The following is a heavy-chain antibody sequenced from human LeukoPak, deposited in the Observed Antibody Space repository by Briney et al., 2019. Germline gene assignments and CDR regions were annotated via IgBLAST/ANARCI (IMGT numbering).Heavy chain of an antibody. D-gene: IGHD3-3*01. CDR3: ARHTLLRFWEWLPFDY. CDR2: IYHSGST. Sequence: SETLSLTCAVSGYSISSGYYWGWIRQPPGKGLEWIGSIYHSGSTYYNPSLKSRVTISVDTSKNQFSLKLSSVTAADTAVYYCARHTLLRFWEWLPFDYWGQGTLVTVSS. V-gene: IGHV4-38-2*01. J-gene: IGHJ4*02. CDR1: GYSISSGYY.